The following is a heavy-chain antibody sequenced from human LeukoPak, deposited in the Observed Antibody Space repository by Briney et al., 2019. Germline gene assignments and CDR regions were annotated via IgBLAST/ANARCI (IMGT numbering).Heavy chain of an antibody. V-gene: IGHV4-38-2*02. D-gene: IGHD4-23*01. J-gene: IGHJ1*01. Sequence: PSETLSLTCTVSGYSISSGYYWGWIRQPPGKGLEWIGSIHHSGSTNCNPSLKSRVTISLDTSKNQFSLKLSSVTAADTAVYYCARAYGGNSQYFQHWGQGTLVTVSS. CDR1: GYSISSGYY. CDR2: IHHSGST. CDR3: ARAYGGNSQYFQH.